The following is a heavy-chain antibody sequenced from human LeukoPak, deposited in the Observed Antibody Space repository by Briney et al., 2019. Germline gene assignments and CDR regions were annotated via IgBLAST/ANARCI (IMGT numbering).Heavy chain of an antibody. CDR3: ARMTGDILTTRRSPDDY. CDR1: GYTFTGYY. Sequence: GASVKVSCKASGYTFTGYYMHWVLQAPGQGLEWMGRINPNSGGTNYAQKFQGRVTMTRDTSISTAYMELSRLRSDDTAVYYCARMTGDILTTRRSPDDYWGQGTLVTVSS. V-gene: IGHV1-2*06. D-gene: IGHD3-9*01. CDR2: INPNSGGT. J-gene: IGHJ4*02.